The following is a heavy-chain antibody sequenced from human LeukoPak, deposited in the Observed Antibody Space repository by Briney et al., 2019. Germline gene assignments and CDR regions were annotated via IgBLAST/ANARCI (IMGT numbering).Heavy chain of an antibody. Sequence: SETLSLTCTVSGYSISTSNWWGWIRQPPGKGLEWIGSIYYSGSTYYNPSLKSRVTISVDTSKNQFSLKLSSVTAADTAVYYCARQSSRDWFDPWGQGTLVTVSS. CDR1: GYSISTSNW. D-gene: IGHD5-24*01. V-gene: IGHV4-38-2*02. CDR2: IYYSGST. CDR3: ARQSSRDWFDP. J-gene: IGHJ5*02.